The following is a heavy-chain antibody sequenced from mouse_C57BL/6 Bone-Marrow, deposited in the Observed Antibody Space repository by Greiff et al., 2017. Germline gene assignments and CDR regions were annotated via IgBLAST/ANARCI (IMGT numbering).Heavy chain of an antibody. J-gene: IGHJ2*01. V-gene: IGHV1-69*01. CDR1: GYTFTSYW. D-gene: IGHD4-1*01. CDR2: IDPSDSYT. Sequence: VQLQQPGAELVMPGASVKLSCKASGYTFTSYWMHWVKQRPGQGLEWIGEIDPSDSYTNYNQKFKGKSTLTVDKSSSTAYMQLSSLTSEDSAVYYCASATGWDYFDDWGQGTTLTVSS. CDR3: ASATGWDYFDD.